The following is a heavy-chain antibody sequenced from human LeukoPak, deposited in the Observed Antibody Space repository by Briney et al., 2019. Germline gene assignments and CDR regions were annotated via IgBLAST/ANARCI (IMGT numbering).Heavy chain of an antibody. D-gene: IGHD3-22*01. Sequence: GGSLRLSCAASGLMFDDYGMSWVRQAPGKGLEWVCDINWNGAWTGYADSVKGRFTISRDNAKNSLYLQMNSLRAEDTALYYCAGYYYDSSRGFDLWGQGTLVTVSA. CDR3: AGYYYDSSRGFDL. CDR1: GLMFDDYG. V-gene: IGHV3-20*04. CDR2: INWNGAWT. J-gene: IGHJ5*02.